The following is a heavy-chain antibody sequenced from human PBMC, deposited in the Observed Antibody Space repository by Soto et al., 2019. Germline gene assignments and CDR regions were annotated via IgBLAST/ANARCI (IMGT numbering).Heavy chain of an antibody. CDR2: IYPGDSDI. Sequence: GESLKISCKASGYSFATYWIGWVRQMPGKGLEWMGIIYPGDSDIRYSPSFEGQVTISADKSISTAYLQWGSLKASDTAMYYCARRRGIGNDYYYNYGMDVWCQGTTVTVSS. J-gene: IGHJ6*02. D-gene: IGHD1-20*01. CDR3: ARRRGIGNDYYYNYGMDV. CDR1: GYSFATYW. V-gene: IGHV5-51*01.